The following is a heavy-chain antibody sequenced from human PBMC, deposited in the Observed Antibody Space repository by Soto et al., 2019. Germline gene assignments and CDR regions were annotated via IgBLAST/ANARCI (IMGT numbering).Heavy chain of an antibody. J-gene: IGHJ3*02. D-gene: IGHD5-18*01. CDR2: ISGSGGST. CDR1: GFTFSSYA. Sequence: GGSLRLSCAASGFTFSSYAMSWVRQAPGKGLEWVSAISGSGGSTYYADSVKGRFTISRDNSKNTLYLQMNSLRAEDTAVYYCAKDFAGPRTAMVIGAFDIWGQGTMVTVSS. CDR3: AKDFAGPRTAMVIGAFDI. V-gene: IGHV3-23*01.